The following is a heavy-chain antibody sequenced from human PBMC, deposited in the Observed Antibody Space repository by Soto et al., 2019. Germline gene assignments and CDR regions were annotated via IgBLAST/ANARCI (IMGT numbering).Heavy chain of an antibody. CDR1: GFTFRNYV. CDR2: VSGSGDSA. D-gene: IGHD2-2*01. J-gene: IGHJ1*01. V-gene: IGHV3-23*01. CDR3: TGGTSRYFQH. Sequence: EVQLLESGGGLVQPGGSLRLSCAASGFTFRNYVMRWVRQAPGKGPEWVSSVSGSGDSAYYADSVKGRVTISRDNSKDTLYLQINSLRVEDTAVYFCTGGTSRYFQHWGQGTLVTVSS.